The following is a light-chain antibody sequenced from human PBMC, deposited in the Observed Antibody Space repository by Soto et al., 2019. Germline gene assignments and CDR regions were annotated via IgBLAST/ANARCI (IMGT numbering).Light chain of an antibody. V-gene: IGKV3-20*01. CDR2: AAS. CDR1: QSVPSDL. J-gene: IGKJ1*01. Sequence: EIVLTQSPGTLSLSPGERATLSCRASQSVPSDLLAWYQQKPGQAPRLVIYAASRRATGIPARFSGSGSGTDFILTISSLEPEDFAVYYCQQYGSSGTFGQGTKVDIK. CDR3: QQYGSSGT.